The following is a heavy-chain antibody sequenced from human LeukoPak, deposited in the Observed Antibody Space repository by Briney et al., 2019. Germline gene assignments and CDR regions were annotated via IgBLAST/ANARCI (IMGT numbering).Heavy chain of an antibody. CDR2: IYHSGST. J-gene: IGHJ4*02. CDR3: AREDKAWIQLWPEGGHDY. D-gene: IGHD5-18*01. V-gene: IGHV4-4*02. Sequence: PSETLSLTCAVSGGSISSSNWWSWVRQPPGKGLEWIGEIYHSGSTNYNPSLKSRVTISVDKSKNQFSLKLSSVTAADTAVYYCAREDKAWIQLWPEGGHDYWGQGTLVTVSS. CDR1: GGSISSSNW.